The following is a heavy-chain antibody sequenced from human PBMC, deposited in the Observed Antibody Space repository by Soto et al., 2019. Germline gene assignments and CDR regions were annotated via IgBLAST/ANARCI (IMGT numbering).Heavy chain of an antibody. CDR1: GGSISSGGYY. V-gene: IGHV4-31*03. Sequence: PSETLSLTCTVSGGSISSGGYYWSWIRQHPGKGLEWIGYIYYSGSTYYNPSLKSRVTISVDTSKNQFSLKLSSVTAADTAVYYCARAMIVVVITPPVLDPWGQGTMVTVYS. CDR2: IYYSGST. CDR3: ARAMIVVVITPPVLDP. D-gene: IGHD3-22*01. J-gene: IGHJ5*02.